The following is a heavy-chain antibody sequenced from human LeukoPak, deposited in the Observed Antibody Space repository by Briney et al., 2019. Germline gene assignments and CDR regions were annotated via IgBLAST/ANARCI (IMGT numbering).Heavy chain of an antibody. V-gene: IGHV4-59*01. CDR1: GGSISSYY. J-gene: IGHJ3*02. Sequence: SETLSLTCTVSGGSISSYYWSWIRQPPGKGLEWIRYIYYSGSTNYNPSLKSRVTISVDTSKNQFSLKLSSVTAADTAVYYCARDFSATTVDAFDIWGQGTMVTVSS. CDR2: IYYSGST. D-gene: IGHD4-17*01. CDR3: ARDFSATTVDAFDI.